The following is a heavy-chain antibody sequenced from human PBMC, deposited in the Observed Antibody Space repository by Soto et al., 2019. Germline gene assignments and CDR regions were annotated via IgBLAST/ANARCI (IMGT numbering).Heavy chain of an antibody. CDR2: VHSVGTT. CDR1: GDSMTYYY. D-gene: IGHD3-22*01. J-gene: IGHJ4*02. CDR3: TSLNYYDTSGYPYFFDH. Sequence: SETLSLTCSVSGDSMTYYYWSWIRQSPGKGLEWIGYVHSVGTTKYNPSHKSRVTISVDTSKKRFSLNLRSVTAADTAVYYCTSLNYYDTSGYPYFFDHWGQGAPVTVSS. V-gene: IGHV4-59*12.